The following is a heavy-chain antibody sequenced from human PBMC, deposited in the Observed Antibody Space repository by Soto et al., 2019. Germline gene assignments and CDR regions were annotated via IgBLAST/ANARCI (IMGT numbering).Heavy chain of an antibody. CDR3: ARGSSSWYVPDYYYYYGMAV. CDR2: INHSGST. D-gene: IGHD6-13*01. CDR1: GGSFSGYY. Sequence: SETLSLTCAVYGGSFSGYYWSWIRQPPGKGLEWIGEINHSGSTNYNPSLKSRVTISVDTSKNQFSLKLSSVTAADTAVYYCARGSSSWYVPDYYYYYGMAVWGQRTTVTVSS. J-gene: IGHJ6*02. V-gene: IGHV4-34*01.